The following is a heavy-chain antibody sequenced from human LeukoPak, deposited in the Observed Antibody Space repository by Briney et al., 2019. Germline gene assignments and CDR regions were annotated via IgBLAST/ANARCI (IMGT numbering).Heavy chain of an antibody. J-gene: IGHJ4*02. CDR2: ISSSGGTV. D-gene: IGHD4-23*01. CDR3: ARAVYGGSSPDY. Sequence: GGSLRLSRAASGFTFISFEMNWVRQAPGKGLEWVSYISSSGGTVYYADSVKGRFTISRDNAKNSLYLLMNSLRAEDTAVYYCARAVYGGSSPDYCGQGSLVTVSS. V-gene: IGHV3-48*03. CDR1: GFTFISFE.